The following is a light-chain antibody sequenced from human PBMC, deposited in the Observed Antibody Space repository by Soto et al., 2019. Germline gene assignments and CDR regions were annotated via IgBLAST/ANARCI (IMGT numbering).Light chain of an antibody. CDR3: QQRSNWPLT. CDR2: DVS. J-gene: IGKJ4*01. CDR1: QSVSSY. V-gene: IGKV3-11*01. Sequence: EIVLTQSPATLSLSPGERATLSCRASQSVSSYFAWYQQKPGQAPRLLIYDVSIRATGIPARFSGSGSGTDFTLTISSLEPEDFAVYYCQQRSNWPLTFGGGTKVDI.